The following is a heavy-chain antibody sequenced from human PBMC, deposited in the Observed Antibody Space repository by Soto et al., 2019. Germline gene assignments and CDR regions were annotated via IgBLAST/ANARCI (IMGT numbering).Heavy chain of an antibody. Sequence: QLQLQESGPGLVKPSETLSLTCTVSGGSISSSSYYWGWIRQPPGKGLELIGSIYYSGSTYYNPSLKGRVTISVDTSKNQFSLKLSSVTAADTAVYYWARQQLVQGAFDIWGQGTMVTVSS. CDR2: IYYSGST. V-gene: IGHV4-39*01. J-gene: IGHJ3*02. CDR3: ARQQLVQGAFDI. D-gene: IGHD6-13*01. CDR1: GGSISSSSYY.